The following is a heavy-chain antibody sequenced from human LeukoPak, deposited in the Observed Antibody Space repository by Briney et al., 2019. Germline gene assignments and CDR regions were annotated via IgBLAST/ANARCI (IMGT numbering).Heavy chain of an antibody. J-gene: IGHJ6*02. Sequence: SVKASCKASGGTFSSYAISWVRQAPGQGLEWMGGIIPIFGTANYAQKFQGRVTITADESTSTAYMELSSLRSEDTAVYYCARVTPGIAAAGNRYYYYYGMDVWGQGTTVTVSS. CDR1: GGTFSSYA. V-gene: IGHV1-69*13. CDR3: ARVTPGIAAAGNRYYYYYGMDV. CDR2: IIPIFGTA. D-gene: IGHD6-13*01.